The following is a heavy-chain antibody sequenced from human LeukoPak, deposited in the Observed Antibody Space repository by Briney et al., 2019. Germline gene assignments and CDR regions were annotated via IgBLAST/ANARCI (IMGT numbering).Heavy chain of an antibody. D-gene: IGHD3-22*01. V-gene: IGHV3-23*01. CDR2: ISGSGGST. Sequence: PGGSLRLSCAASGITFSSYAMSWVRQAPGKGLEWVSAISGSGGSTYYADSVKGRFTISRDNSKNTLYLQMNSLRAEDTAVYYCAKDGYDSSQGGFDYWGQGTLVTVSS. CDR3: AKDGYDSSQGGFDY. J-gene: IGHJ4*02. CDR1: GITFSSYA.